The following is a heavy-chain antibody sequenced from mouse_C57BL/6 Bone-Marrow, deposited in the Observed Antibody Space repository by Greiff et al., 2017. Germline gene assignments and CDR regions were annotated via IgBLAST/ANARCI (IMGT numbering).Heavy chain of an antibody. CDR3: ARGGYYEDWFAY. V-gene: IGHV1-81*01. CDR1: GYTFTSYG. D-gene: IGHD2-3*01. J-gene: IGHJ3*01. Sequence: VQLQQSGAELARPGASVKLSCKASGYTFTSYGISWVKQRTGQGLEWIGEIYPRSGNTYYNEKFKGQATLTADKSSSTAYMELRNLTSEDSAVCFCARGGYYEDWFAYWGQGTLVTVSA. CDR2: IYPRSGNT.